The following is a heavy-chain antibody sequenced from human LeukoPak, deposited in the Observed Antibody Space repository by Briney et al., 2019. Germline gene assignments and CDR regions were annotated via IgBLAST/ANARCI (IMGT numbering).Heavy chain of an antibody. Sequence: GGSLRLSCAASGFTFSDYYMSWIRQAPGKGREWVSHISRSGSTRYYADSLKGRLTISRDNAKNSLYLQMNSLRAEDTAVYYCARTAYYYDSSGYDDAFDIWGQGTMVTVSS. V-gene: IGHV3-11*01. J-gene: IGHJ3*02. D-gene: IGHD3-22*01. CDR2: ISRSGSTR. CDR3: ARTAYYYDSSGYDDAFDI. CDR1: GFTFSDYY.